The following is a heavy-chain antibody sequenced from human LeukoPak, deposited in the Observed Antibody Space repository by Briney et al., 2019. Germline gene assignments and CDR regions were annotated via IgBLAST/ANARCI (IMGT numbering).Heavy chain of an antibody. D-gene: IGHD6-25*01. CDR1: GFTFSSYA. J-gene: IGHJ6*04. CDR2: ISGSGGST. CDR3: AKGSEEDYYYYGMDV. V-gene: IGHV3-23*01. Sequence: GGSLRLSCAASGFTFSSYAMSWVRQAPGKGLEWVSAISGSGGSTYYADSVKGRFTISRDNSKNTLYLQMNGLRAEDTAVYYCAKGSEEDYYYYGMDVWGKGTTVTVSS.